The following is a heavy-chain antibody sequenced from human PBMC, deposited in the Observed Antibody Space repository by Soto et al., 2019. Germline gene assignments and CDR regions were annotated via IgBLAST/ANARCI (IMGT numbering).Heavy chain of an antibody. Sequence: SETLSLTXTVSGGSINDSYWSWIRQPPGKGLEWIGYIYYSGSTDYNPSLKGRVTISVDTSKNQFSLKLRSVTAADTAVYYCARVGGVAARTFDYRDQGTLVTVSS. D-gene: IGHD6-6*01. CDR1: GGSINDSY. V-gene: IGHV4-59*01. CDR2: IYYSGST. J-gene: IGHJ4*02. CDR3: ARVGGVAARTFDY.